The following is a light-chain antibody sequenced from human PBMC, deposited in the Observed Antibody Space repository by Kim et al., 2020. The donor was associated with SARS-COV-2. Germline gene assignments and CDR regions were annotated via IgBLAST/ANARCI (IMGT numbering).Light chain of an antibody. CDR3: QSGSV. J-gene: IGLJ2*01. CDR2: ANN. CDR1: SSNIGAGHD. Sequence: QSVLTQPPSVSGAPGQRVTISCTGNSSNIGAGHDVHWYQQLPGTAPQLLIFANNNRPSRVPDRFSGSKSGTSASLAITGLQAEDEADYYCQSGSVFGGGTQLTVL. V-gene: IGLV1-40*01.